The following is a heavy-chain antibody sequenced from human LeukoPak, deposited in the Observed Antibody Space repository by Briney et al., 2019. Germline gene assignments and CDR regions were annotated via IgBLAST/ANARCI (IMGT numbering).Heavy chain of an antibody. D-gene: IGHD6-19*01. CDR2: ISSSGDST. V-gene: IGHV3-23*01. Sequence: GGSLRLSCASSGFTFSRSWMSWVRQAPGKGLEWVSGISSSGDSTFYADSVKGRFTISRDNSKNTLYLQMNSLRAEDTAVYYCAKDQGSSSGWYSRDGFALWGRGTMVTVSS. CDR1: GFTFSRSW. CDR3: AKDQGSSSGWYSRDGFAL. J-gene: IGHJ3*01.